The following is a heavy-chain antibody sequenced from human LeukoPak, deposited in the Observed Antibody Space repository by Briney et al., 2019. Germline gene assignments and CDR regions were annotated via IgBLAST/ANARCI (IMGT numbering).Heavy chain of an antibody. CDR1: GFPVSNHS. CDR3: ATRPAGDYGVFDY. D-gene: IGHD4-17*01. J-gene: IGHJ4*02. Sequence: PGGPLRLSCPPPGFPVSNHSITWVRQPPGKGLEGSSTIYSGGTTYYADSVKGRFTISRDNSKNTLYLQMISLRAEDTAVYYCATRPAGDYGVFDYWGQGALVTVSS. V-gene: IGHV3-53*01. CDR2: IYSGGTT.